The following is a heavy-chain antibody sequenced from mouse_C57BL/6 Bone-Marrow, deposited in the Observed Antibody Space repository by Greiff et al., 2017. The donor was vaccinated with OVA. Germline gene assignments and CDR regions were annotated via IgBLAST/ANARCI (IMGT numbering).Heavy chain of an antibody. V-gene: IGHV14-2*01. CDR1: GFNIKDYY. J-gene: IGHJ3*01. CDR3: AILMFLSWFAY. CDR2: IDPEDGET. Sequence: EVQLQQSGAELVKPGASVKLSCTASGFNIKDYYMHWVKQRTEQGLEWIGRIDPEDGETKYAPKFQGKATITADTSSNTAYLQLSFLTSDYTAVYSCAILMFLSWFAYWGPGPLVTVSA. D-gene: IGHD2-3*01.